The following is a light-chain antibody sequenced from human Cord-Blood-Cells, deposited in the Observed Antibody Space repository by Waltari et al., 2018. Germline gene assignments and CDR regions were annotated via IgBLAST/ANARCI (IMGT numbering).Light chain of an antibody. CDR2: QDS. CDR1: KLGDKY. CDR3: QAWDSSTVV. Sequence: SYELTQPPSVSVSPGQTASITCSGDKLGDKYACWYQQKPGQSPVLVIYQDSKRPSGIPERFSGSNSENTATLPISGTQAMDEADYYCQAWDSSTVVFGGGTKLTVL. V-gene: IGLV3-1*01. J-gene: IGLJ2*01.